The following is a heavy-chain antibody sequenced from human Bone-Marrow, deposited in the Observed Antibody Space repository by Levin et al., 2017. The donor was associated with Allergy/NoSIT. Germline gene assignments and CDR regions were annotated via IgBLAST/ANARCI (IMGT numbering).Heavy chain of an antibody. CDR2: IDSSSSYI. CDR1: GFRFSTYG. Sequence: GGSLRLSCAASGFRFSTYGMNWVRQAPGKGLEWVSSIDSSSSYINYADSVKGRLTISRDNAKNSLYLQMNSLRAEDTAVYYCARKTVDGDFDNWGQGTLVTVSS. V-gene: IGHV3-21*01. J-gene: IGHJ4*02. CDR3: ARKTVDGDFDN. D-gene: IGHD4-23*01.